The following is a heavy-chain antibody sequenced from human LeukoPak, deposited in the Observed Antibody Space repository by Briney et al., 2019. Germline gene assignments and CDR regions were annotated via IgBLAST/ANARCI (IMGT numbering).Heavy chain of an antibody. V-gene: IGHV4-59*01. Sequence: SETLSLTCTVSGGSISSYYWSWIRQPPGKVLELIGYIYYTGITNYNPSLKSRVTISVDTSKTQFSLKLSSVTSADTAAYYCARAWYAKFDYWGQGTLVAVSS. CDR3: ARAWYAKFDY. CDR2: IYYTGIT. D-gene: IGHD6-13*01. J-gene: IGHJ4*02. CDR1: GGSISSYY.